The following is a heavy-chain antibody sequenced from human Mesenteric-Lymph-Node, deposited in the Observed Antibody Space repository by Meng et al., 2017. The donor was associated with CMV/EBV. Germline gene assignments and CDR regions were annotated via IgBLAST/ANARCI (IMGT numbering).Heavy chain of an antibody. CDR3: ARDRRPSIAAAGGYYGMDV. V-gene: IGHV1-2*02. CDR1: GSVTAYY. CDR2: INPNSGGT. Sequence: ASVKVSCKASGSVTAYYIHWVRQAPGQGPEWMGWINPNSGGTNYAQKFQGRVTMTRDTSISTAYMELSRLRSDDTAVYYCARDRRPSIAAAGGYYGMDVWGQGTTVTVSS. J-gene: IGHJ6*02. D-gene: IGHD6-13*01.